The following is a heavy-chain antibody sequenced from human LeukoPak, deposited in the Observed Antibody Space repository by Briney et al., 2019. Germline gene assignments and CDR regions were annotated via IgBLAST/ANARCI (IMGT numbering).Heavy chain of an antibody. CDR2: ISYDGSNK. V-gene: IGHV3-30-3*01. CDR3: ARDLSYYFDY. Sequence: GGSLRLSRAASGFTFSSYAMHWVRQAPGKGLEWVAVISYDGSNKYYADSVKGRFTISRDNSKNTLYLQMNSLRAEDTAVYYCARDLSYYFDYWGQGTLVTVSS. CDR1: GFTFSSYA. J-gene: IGHJ4*02.